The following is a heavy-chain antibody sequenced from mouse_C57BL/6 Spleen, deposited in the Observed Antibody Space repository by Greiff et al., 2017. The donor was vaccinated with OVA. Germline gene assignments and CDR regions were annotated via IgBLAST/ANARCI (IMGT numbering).Heavy chain of an antibody. Sequence: EVQLVESGPGLVKPSQSLSLTCSVTGYSITSGYYWNWIRQFPGNKLEWMGYISYDGSNNYNPSLKNRISITRDTSKNQFFLKLNSVTTEDTATYYCAREGLLPDYWGQGTTLTVSS. J-gene: IGHJ2*01. V-gene: IGHV3-6*01. CDR1: GYSITSGYY. D-gene: IGHD2-3*01. CDR3: AREGLLPDY. CDR2: ISYDGSN.